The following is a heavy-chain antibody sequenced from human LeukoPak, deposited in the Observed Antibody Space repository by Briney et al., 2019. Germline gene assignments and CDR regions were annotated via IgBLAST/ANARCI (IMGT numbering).Heavy chain of an antibody. V-gene: IGHV4-39*07. CDR1: GDSISSTNYY. CDR3: AREGPKSYSGSYRGYNWFDP. CDR2: IYYSGST. Sequence: SETLSLTCTVSGDSISSTNYYWGWIRQPPGKGLEWIGSIYYSGSTFNNPSLKSRVTISVDTSKNQFSLKLSSVTAADTAVYYCAREGPKSYSGSYRGYNWFDPWGQGTLVTVSS. J-gene: IGHJ5*02. D-gene: IGHD1-26*01.